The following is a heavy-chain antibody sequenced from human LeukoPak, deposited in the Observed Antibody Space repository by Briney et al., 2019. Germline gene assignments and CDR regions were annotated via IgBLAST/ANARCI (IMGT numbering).Heavy chain of an antibody. CDR1: GFTFSNYG. V-gene: IGHV3-30*02. J-gene: IGHJ4*02. CDR3: AKDLRGGSGSLDY. CDR2: IRFDGTNK. D-gene: IGHD3-10*01. Sequence: GGSLRLSCAASGFTFSNYGIHWVRQAPGKGLEWVAFIRFDGTNKYYADSVKGRFTISRDNSKNTVYLRMNSLRAEDTAVYYCAKDLRGGSGSLDYWGQGTLVTVSS.